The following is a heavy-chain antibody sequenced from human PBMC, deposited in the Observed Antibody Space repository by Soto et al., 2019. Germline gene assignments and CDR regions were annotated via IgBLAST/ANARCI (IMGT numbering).Heavy chain of an antibody. CDR1: GGSISSGGYY. CDR3: EREDSYGYTDY. V-gene: IGHV4-31*03. D-gene: IGHD5-18*01. Sequence: SETLSLTCTVSGGSISSGGYYWSWIRQHPGKGLEWIGYIYYSGSTYYNPSLKSRVTISVDTSKNQFSLKLSSVNAADTAVYYCEREDSYGYTDYWGQGTLVTVSS. J-gene: IGHJ4*02. CDR2: IYYSGST.